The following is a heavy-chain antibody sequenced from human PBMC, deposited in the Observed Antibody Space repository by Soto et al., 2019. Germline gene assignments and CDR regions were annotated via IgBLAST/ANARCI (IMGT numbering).Heavy chain of an antibody. CDR1: GYTFTDYY. V-gene: IGHV1-2*02. CDR3: AREHAGFGDY. Sequence: GASVKVSCKASGYTFTDYYIHRVRQAPGQGLEWLGWFNPKTGGPNNAPKFQGRVTMTRDTSPSNTYMELTSLTSDDTAVYYCAREHAGFGDYWGPGTLVTVSS. D-gene: IGHD3-16*01. J-gene: IGHJ4*02. CDR2: FNPKTGGP.